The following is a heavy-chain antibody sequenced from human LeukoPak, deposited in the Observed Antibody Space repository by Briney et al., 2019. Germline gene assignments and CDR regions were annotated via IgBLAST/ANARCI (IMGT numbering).Heavy chain of an antibody. CDR3: AREKEGLAAAGFDN. J-gene: IGHJ4*02. CDR2: IYYSGST. V-gene: IGHV4-59*01. D-gene: IGHD6-13*01. Sequence: SETLSLTCTVSGGSISSYYWSWIRQPPGKGLEWIEYIYYSGSTNYNPSLKSRVTISVDTSKNQFSLKLSYVTAADTAVYYCAREKEGLAAAGFDNWGQGTLVTVSS. CDR1: GGSISSYY.